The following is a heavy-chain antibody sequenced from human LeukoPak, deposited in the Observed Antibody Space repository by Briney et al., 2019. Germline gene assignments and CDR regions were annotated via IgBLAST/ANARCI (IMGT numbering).Heavy chain of an antibody. V-gene: IGHV1-69*01. Sequence: ASVKVSCKASGGTFSSYAISWARQAPGQGLEWMGGIIPIFGTANYAQKFQGRVTITADESTSTAYMELSSLRSEDTAVYYCARGDPVEYSSSCVYWGQGTLVTVSS. CDR1: GGTFSSYA. CDR2: IIPIFGTA. J-gene: IGHJ4*02. D-gene: IGHD6-6*01. CDR3: ARGDPVEYSSSCVY.